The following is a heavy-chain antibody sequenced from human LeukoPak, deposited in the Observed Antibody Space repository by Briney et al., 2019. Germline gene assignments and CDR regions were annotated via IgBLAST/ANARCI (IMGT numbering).Heavy chain of an antibody. CDR3: ANGQRYYYYYMDV. D-gene: IGHD1-1*01. J-gene: IGHJ6*03. V-gene: IGHV3-30*02. CDR2: IRYDGSNK. CDR1: GFTFSNYG. Sequence: PGGSLRLFCAASGFTFSNYGMHWVRQAPGKGLEWVAFIRYDGSNKYYADSVKGRFTISRDNSKNTLYLQMNSLRAEDTAVYYCANGQRYYYYYMDVWGKGTTVTVSS.